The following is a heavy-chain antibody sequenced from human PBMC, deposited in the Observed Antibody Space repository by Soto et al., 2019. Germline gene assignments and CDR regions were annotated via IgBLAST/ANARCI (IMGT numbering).Heavy chain of an antibody. V-gene: IGHV4-31*03. CDR1: GGSISSGGYY. CDR2: IYYSGST. D-gene: IGHD6-6*01. Sequence: SETLSLTCTVSGGSISSGGYYWSWIRQHPGKGLEWIGYIYYSGSTYYNPSLKSRVTISVDMSKNQFSLKLSSVTAADTAVYYCARGGIAARPDSFDGMDVWGQGTLVTVSS. CDR3: ARGGIAARPDSFDGMDV. J-gene: IGHJ6*02.